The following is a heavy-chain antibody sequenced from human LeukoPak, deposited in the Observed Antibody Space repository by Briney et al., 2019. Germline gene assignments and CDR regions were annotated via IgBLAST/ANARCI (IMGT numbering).Heavy chain of an antibody. CDR2: INHSGST. D-gene: IGHD5-18*01. J-gene: IGHJ4*02. CDR3: ARARGYSYGLGV. CDR1: GGSISSSSYY. V-gene: IGHV4-39*07. Sequence: PSETLSLTCTVSGGSISSSSYYWSWIRQPPGKGLEWIGEINHSGSTNYNPSLKSRVTISVDTSKNQFSLKLSSVTAADTAVYYCARARGYSYGLGVWGQGTLVTVSS.